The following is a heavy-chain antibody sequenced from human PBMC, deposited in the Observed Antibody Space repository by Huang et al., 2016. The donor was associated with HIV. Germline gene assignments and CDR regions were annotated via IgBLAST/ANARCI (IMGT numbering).Heavy chain of an antibody. J-gene: IGHJ3*02. CDR3: ARVRAVVGTSTTDAFDI. CDR1: GFTFSSYC. CDR2: ISSSSSTI. V-gene: IGHV3-48*01. D-gene: IGHD2-2*01. Sequence: EVQLVESGGGLVQPGGSLRLSCAASGFTFSSYCMNWFRQAPGKGMEWVSYISSSSSTIYYADSVKGRFTISRDNAKNSLYLQMNSLRAEDTAVYYCARVRAVVGTSTTDAFDIWGQGTMVTVSS.